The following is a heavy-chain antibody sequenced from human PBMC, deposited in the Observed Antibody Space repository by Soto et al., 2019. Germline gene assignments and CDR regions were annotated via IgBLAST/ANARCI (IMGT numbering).Heavy chain of an antibody. J-gene: IGHJ5*02. D-gene: IGHD3-3*01. Sequence: QVQLVQSGAEVKRPGSSVKVSCKASGGTSKMYSISWVRQAPGPGLEWVGGIIPIYGLTNYAQKFQGRVTITADESSSTVYLELSRLSYAHMAVYSCTFAWAFSTSWSWVDPWRPGPLVTVS. CDR2: IIPIYGLT. CDR1: GGTSKMYS. CDR3: TFAWAFSTSWSWVDP. V-gene: IGHV1-69*01.